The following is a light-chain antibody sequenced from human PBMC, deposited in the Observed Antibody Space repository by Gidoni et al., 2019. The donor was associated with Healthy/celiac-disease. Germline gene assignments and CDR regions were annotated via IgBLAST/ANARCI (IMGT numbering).Light chain of an antibody. J-gene: IGKJ2*01. V-gene: IGKV1-5*01. Sequence: DIQITQSPSTLSASVGDRVTITCRASQSISSWLAWYQQKPGKAPKLLIYDASSLESGVPSRFSGSGSGTEFTLTISSLQPDDFATYYCQQYNSYSMYTFGQGTKLEIK. CDR1: QSISSW. CDR3: QQYNSYSMYT. CDR2: DAS.